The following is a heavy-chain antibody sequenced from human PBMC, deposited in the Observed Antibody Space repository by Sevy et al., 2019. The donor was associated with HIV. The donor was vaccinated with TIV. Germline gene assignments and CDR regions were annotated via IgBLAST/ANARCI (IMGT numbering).Heavy chain of an antibody. CDR3: XXXXXXXXNYWLDY. Sequence: GGSLRLSCAVSGFIFSDCWMSWVRQAPGKGLEWVANIKEDGSEKHYVDSVKDRFTISRDNAKKSLYLEMNSLRAGDXXXXXXXXXXXXXXNYWLDYWGQGTRVTVSS. J-gene: IGHJ4*02. CDR1: GFIFSDCW. V-gene: IGHV3-7*01. D-gene: IGHD2-15*01. CDR2: IKEDGSEK.